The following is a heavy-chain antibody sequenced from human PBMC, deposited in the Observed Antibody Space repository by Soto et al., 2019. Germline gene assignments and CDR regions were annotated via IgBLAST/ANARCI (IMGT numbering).Heavy chain of an antibody. CDR2: ISYDGSNK. J-gene: IGHJ4*02. Sequence: PGGSLRLSCAASGFTFSSYAMHWVRQAPGKGLEWVAVISYDGSNKYYADSVKGRFTISRDNSKNTLYLQMNSLRAEDTAVYYCARDLPDYYDSRWGGYFDYWGQGTLVTVSS. CDR3: ARDLPDYYDSRWGGYFDY. V-gene: IGHV3-30-3*01. D-gene: IGHD3-22*01. CDR1: GFTFSSYA.